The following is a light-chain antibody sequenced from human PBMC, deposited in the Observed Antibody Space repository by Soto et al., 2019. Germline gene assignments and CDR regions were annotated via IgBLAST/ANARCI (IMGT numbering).Light chain of an antibody. CDR3: QQYYSYPPIT. Sequence: DIQMAQSPSSLSASVGDRVTITCRASQTINIHLNWYQQKSGKAPKFLIHAASNLQSGVPSRFSGSGSGTDFTLTISCLQSEDFATYYCQQYYSYPPITFGQGTRLQIK. V-gene: IGKV1-39*01. CDR1: QTINIH. J-gene: IGKJ5*01. CDR2: AAS.